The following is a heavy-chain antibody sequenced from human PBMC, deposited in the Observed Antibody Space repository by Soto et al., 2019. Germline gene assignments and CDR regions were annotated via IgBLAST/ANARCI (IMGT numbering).Heavy chain of an antibody. Sequence: ASVKVSCKASGGTFSSYTISWVRQAPGQGLEWMGRIIPNHGKANYAQKLQGRVTITADTSTSTAYMELRSLRSDDTAVYYCARDFLVADAFDIWGQGTMVTVS. D-gene: IGHD2-8*02. CDR3: ARDFLVADAFDI. CDR2: IIPNHGKA. CDR1: GGTFSSYT. V-gene: IGHV1-69*08. J-gene: IGHJ3*02.